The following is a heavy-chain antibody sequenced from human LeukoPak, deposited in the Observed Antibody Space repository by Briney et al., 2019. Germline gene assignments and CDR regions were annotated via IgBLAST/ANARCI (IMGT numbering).Heavy chain of an antibody. V-gene: IGHV3-33*01. J-gene: IGHJ4*02. Sequence: QPGRSLRLSCAASGFTFSSYGMHWVRQAPGKGLEWVAVIWYDGSNKYYADSVKGRFTISRDNSKNTLYLQMNSLRAEDTAVYYCARSIVGAPFDYWGQGTLVTVSS. CDR2: IWYDGSNK. CDR3: ARSIVGAPFDY. CDR1: GFTFSSYG. D-gene: IGHD1-26*01.